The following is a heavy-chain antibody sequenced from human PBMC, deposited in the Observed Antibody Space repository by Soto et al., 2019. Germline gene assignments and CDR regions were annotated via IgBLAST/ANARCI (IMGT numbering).Heavy chain of an antibody. Sequence: SETLSLTCTVSGGSITSYYWSWIRQPPGKGLEWIGYIHNSGSTSYNPSLQSRVTISADVSKNQFSLDLRSVTAADTAVYYCAKDPSPQPTTVVTPGWFDPWGPGILVTVSS. D-gene: IGHD2-21*02. J-gene: IGHJ5*02. CDR2: IHNSGST. CDR3: AKDPSPQPTTVVTPGWFDP. CDR1: GGSITSYY. V-gene: IGHV4-59*01.